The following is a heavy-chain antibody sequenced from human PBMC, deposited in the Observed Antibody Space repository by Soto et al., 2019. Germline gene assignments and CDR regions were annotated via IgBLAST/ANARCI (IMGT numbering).Heavy chain of an antibody. CDR3: GRSSSMLGAGWSDS. V-gene: IGHV1-18*01. CDR2: VSGYNYNT. J-gene: IGHJ5*01. D-gene: IGHD2-8*01. Sequence: QVQLAQSGPEVKKSGASVKVSCKASGYSFRSYGINWVRQAPGQGLEWIGWVSGYNYNTKYAQNLQGRITVTTDTSTTTAYMELRSLRSDDTAVYYCGRSSSMLGAGWSDSWGRGTLVTVSS. CDR1: GYSFRSYG.